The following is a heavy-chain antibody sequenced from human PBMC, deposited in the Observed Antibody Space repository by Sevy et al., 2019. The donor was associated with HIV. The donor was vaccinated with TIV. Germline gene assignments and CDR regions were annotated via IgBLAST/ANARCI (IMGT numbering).Heavy chain of an antibody. V-gene: IGHV1-18*01. D-gene: IGHD3-22*01. CDR3: ARRGAFDFDTSGFLSP. Sequence: ASVKVSCKASGYTFTSFGISWVRQAPGQGLEWVGWISVYNGKINYAQNFQGRVTMTTDTSTRTAYMELKSLRSDDTAVYYCARRGAFDFDTSGFLSPSGQGTLVTVSS. CDR2: ISVYNGKI. J-gene: IGHJ5*02. CDR1: GYTFTSFG.